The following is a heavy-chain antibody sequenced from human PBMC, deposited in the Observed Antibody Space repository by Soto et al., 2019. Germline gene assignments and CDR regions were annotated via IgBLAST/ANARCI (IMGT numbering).Heavy chain of an antibody. D-gene: IGHD2-2*01. V-gene: IGHV1-58*01. Sequence: QLELLQSGPAVKKPGTSVKVSCKAAGFKFDLSAVQRVRQARGQRLEWIGWIVVGSGNTKFAQKIQERATITRDMSTNTAYMEFSSLRSEDTAIYFCAADRGGTTSVFDLWGQGSLVNVS. CDR1: GFKFDLSA. CDR2: IVVGSGNT. CDR3: AADRGGTTSVFDL. J-gene: IGHJ4*02.